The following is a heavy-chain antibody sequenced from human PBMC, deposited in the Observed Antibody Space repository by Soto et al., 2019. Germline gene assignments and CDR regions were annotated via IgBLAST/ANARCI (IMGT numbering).Heavy chain of an antibody. Sequence: QVQLQESGPGLVKPSQTLSLTCTVSGGSISSGDYYWSWIRQPPGKGLEWIGYIYYSGSTYYNPSLKSRITISVDTSKNQFSLELSSVTAADTAVYYCARHDYGGNSGDNGFDPWGQGTLVTVSS. J-gene: IGHJ5*02. CDR3: ARHDYGGNSGDNGFDP. CDR2: IYYSGST. V-gene: IGHV4-30-4*01. D-gene: IGHD4-17*01. CDR1: GGSISSGDYY.